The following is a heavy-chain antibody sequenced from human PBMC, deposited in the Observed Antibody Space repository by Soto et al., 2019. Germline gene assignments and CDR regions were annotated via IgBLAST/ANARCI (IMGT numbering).Heavy chain of an antibody. J-gene: IGHJ5*01. CDR1: GGTFSSYA. D-gene: IGHD1-1*01. V-gene: IGHV1-69*13. CDR3: ARGSGTGTITNNWFDP. Sequence: SVKVSCKASGGTFSSYAISWVRQAPGQGLEWMGGIIPIFGTANYAQKFQGRVTITADESTSTAYMELSSLRSEDTAVYYCARGSGTGTITNNWFDPWGQGTLVTVSS. CDR2: IIPIFGTA.